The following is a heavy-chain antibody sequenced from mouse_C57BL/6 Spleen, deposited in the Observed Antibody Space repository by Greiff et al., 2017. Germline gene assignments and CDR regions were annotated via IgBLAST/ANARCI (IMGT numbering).Heavy chain of an antibody. Sequence: QVHVKQPGAELVKPGASVKLSCKASGYTFTSYWMHWVKQRPGRGLEWIGRIDPNSGGTKYNEKFKSKATLTVDKPSSTAYMQLSSLTSEDSAVYYCARLGITTVVAPYYFDYWGQGTTLTVSS. CDR3: ARLGITTVVAPYYFDY. CDR2: IDPNSGGT. V-gene: IGHV1-72*01. D-gene: IGHD1-1*01. CDR1: GYTFTSYW. J-gene: IGHJ2*01.